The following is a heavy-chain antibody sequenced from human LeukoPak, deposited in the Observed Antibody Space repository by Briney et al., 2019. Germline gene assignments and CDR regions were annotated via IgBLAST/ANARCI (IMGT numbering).Heavy chain of an antibody. CDR2: INPSGGST. V-gene: IGHV1-46*01. CDR3: ARRARGIAARRDLDC. D-gene: IGHD6-6*01. J-gene: IGHJ4*02. Sequence: ASVKVSCKASGYTFTSYYMHWVRQAPGQGLEWMGIINPSGGSTSYAQKFQGRVTMTRDMSTSTVYMELSSLRSEDTAVYYCARRARGIAARRDLDCWGQGTLVTVSS. CDR1: GYTFTSYY.